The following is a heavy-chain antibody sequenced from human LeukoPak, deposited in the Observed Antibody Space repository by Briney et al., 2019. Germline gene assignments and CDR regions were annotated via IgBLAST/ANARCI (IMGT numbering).Heavy chain of an antibody. CDR1: GFTFGSYW. CDR2: IKQDGSEK. V-gene: IGHV3-7*01. Sequence: GGSLRLSCAGSGFTFGSYWISWVRQAPGKGLEWVANIKQDGSEKYYLDSVKGRFTISRDNAKNSLYLQMNSLRAEDTAVYYCAKDLVYGANCFFESWGQGTLVTVSS. J-gene: IGHJ4*02. CDR3: AKDLVYGANCFFES. D-gene: IGHD4-23*01.